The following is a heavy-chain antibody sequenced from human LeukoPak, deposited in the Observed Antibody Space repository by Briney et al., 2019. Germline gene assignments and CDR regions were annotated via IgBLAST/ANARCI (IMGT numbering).Heavy chain of an antibody. Sequence: ASVKVSCKASGYTFTGYHMHWVRQAPGQGLEWMGGIIPIFGTANYAQKFQGRVTITADESTSTAYMELSSLRSEDTAVYYCARSDRYGSGSYNWFDPWGQGTLVTVSS. CDR1: GYTFTGYH. CDR2: IIPIFGTA. D-gene: IGHD3-10*01. CDR3: ARSDRYGSGSYNWFDP. V-gene: IGHV1-69*13. J-gene: IGHJ5*02.